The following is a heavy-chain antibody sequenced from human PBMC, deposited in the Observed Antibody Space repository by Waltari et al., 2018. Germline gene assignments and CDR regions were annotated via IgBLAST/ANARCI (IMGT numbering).Heavy chain of an antibody. CDR3: ARDYGGSYYYYYYGMDV. CDR2: ISAYNGNT. V-gene: IGHV1-18*03. CDR1: GYTFTSYG. Sequence: QVQLVQSGAEVKKPGASVKVSCKASGYTFTSYGISWVRQAPGQGLEWMGWISAYNGNTNYAQKLQGRVTMTTDTSTSTAYMELRSLRSDDMAVYYCARDYGGSYYYYYYGMDVWGQGTTVTVSS. J-gene: IGHJ6*02. D-gene: IGHD1-26*01.